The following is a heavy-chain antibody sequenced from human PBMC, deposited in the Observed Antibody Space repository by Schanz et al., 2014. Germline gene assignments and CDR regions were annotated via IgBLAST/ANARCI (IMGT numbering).Heavy chain of an antibody. J-gene: IGHJ2*01. Sequence: VFCKTSRSTFSSYTISWVRQARCQGLEWVGRFIPILDGVHYAQQFQGRVTFTADKSTISAYWDLSSCISEDTVVYYCIRDVSSSRWYHRDMPLWG. CDR3: IRDVSSSRWYHRDMPL. CDR2: FIPILDGV. CDR1: RSTFSSYT. V-gene: IGHV1-69*08. D-gene: IGHD6-19*01.